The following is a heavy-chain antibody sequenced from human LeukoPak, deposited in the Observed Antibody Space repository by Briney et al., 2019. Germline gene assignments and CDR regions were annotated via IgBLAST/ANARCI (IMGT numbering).Heavy chain of an antibody. CDR1: GFTFSSYS. Sequence: GSLRLSCAASGFTFSSYSMNWVRQAPGKGLEWIGEINHSGSTNYNPSLKSRVTISVDTSKNQFSLKLSSVTAADTAVYYCARGQEGGYSSSWYPSRGYYYYGMDVWGQGTTVTVSS. CDR2: INHSGST. J-gene: IGHJ6*02. V-gene: IGHV4-34*01. CDR3: ARGQEGGYSSSWYPSRGYYYYGMDV. D-gene: IGHD6-13*01.